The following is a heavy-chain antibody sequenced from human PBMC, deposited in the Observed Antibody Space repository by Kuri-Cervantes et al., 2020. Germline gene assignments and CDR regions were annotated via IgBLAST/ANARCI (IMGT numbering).Heavy chain of an antibody. J-gene: IGHJ4*02. CDR1: GGSFSGYY. CDR3: ARVRSRRASHFDY. V-gene: IGHV4-34*01. Sequence: GSLRLSCAVYGGSFSGYYWSWIRQPPGKGLEWIGSIYYSGSTYYNPSLKSRVTISVDTSKNQFSLKLSSVTAADTAVYYCARVRSRRASHFDYWGQGTLVTVSS. CDR2: IYYSGST.